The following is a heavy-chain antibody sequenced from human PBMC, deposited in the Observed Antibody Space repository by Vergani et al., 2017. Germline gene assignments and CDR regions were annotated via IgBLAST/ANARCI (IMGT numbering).Heavy chain of an antibody. J-gene: IGHJ4*02. V-gene: IGHV1-3*01. CDR3: ARAHGSGSYPPGY. Sequence: QVQLVQSGAEVKKPGSSVKVSCKASGYTFTSYAMHWVRQAPGQRLEWMGWINAGNGNTKYSQKFQGRVTITRDTSASTAYMELSSLRSEDTAVYYCARAHGSGSYPPGYWGQGTLVTVSS. D-gene: IGHD3-10*01. CDR2: INAGNGNT. CDR1: GYTFTSYA.